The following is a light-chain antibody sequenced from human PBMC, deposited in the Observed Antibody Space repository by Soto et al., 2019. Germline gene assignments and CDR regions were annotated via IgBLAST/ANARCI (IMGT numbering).Light chain of an antibody. J-gene: IGKJ5*01. CDR3: QQYKDWPGT. V-gene: IGKV3-15*01. Sequence: DIVMTQSPATLSVSPGERATLSCRASQSVSSDLLAWYQLKPGQAPRLLISAASTRATGVPARFSGRGSGTEFTLTISSVQSEDFAVYYCQQYKDWPGTFGQGTRLEIK. CDR1: QSVSSD. CDR2: AAS.